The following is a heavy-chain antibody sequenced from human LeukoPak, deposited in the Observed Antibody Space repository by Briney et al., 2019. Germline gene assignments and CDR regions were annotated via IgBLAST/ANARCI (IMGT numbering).Heavy chain of an antibody. CDR1: GFTFSSYW. CDR3: ARDGPQQGMVRDEFDY. D-gene: IGHD3-10*01. Sequence: PGGSLRLSCAASGFTFSSYWMHWVRQAPGKGLVWVSRINSDGSSTSYADSVKGRFTISRDNAKNTLYLQMNSLRAEDTAVYYCARDGPQQGMVRDEFDYWGQGTLVTVSS. J-gene: IGHJ4*02. CDR2: INSDGSST. V-gene: IGHV3-74*01.